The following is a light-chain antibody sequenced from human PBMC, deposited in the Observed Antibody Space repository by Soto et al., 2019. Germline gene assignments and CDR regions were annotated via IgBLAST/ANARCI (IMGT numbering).Light chain of an antibody. CDR1: SSDIGGYNF. CDR2: DVT. Sequence: QSALTQPPSASGSPGQSVAISCTGTSSDIGGYNFVSWYQQHPGKAPKLMIYDVTKRPSGVPDRFSGSKSGNTATLIVSGLQAEDEAEYYCSSHGGSNNPYVFGPGTKLTV. J-gene: IGLJ1*01. V-gene: IGLV2-8*01. CDR3: SSHGGSNNPYV.